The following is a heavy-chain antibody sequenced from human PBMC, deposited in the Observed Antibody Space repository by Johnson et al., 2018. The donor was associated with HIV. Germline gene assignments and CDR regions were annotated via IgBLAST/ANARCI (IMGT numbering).Heavy chain of an antibody. Sequence: EQLVESGGGVVRPGGSLRLSCAASGFTFDDYGMSWVRQAPGKGLEWVSGISWNGGSTGYADSVKGRFTISRDNAKNSLYLQMNSLRAEDTAVYYCARGLHTGYCSGGSCYGARAFDIWGQGTMVTVSS. J-gene: IGHJ3*02. CDR1: GFTFDDYG. CDR3: ARGLHTGYCSGGSCYGARAFDI. V-gene: IGHV3-20*04. D-gene: IGHD2-15*01. CDR2: ISWNGGST.